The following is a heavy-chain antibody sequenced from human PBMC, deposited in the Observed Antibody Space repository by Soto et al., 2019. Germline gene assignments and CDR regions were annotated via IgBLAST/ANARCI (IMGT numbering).Heavy chain of an antibody. CDR3: ARGMIRGVDHFDY. D-gene: IGHD3-10*01. Sequence: QVQLVESGGGVVQPGKSLRLSCAASGFSIKDYGMNWVRQAPGKGLEWVALIWNDGSNIHYGDSVKGRFIISTDSSKNTMYLQMNSLRVEDTAVYYCARGMIRGVDHFDYWGQGTLVTVSS. CDR2: IWNDGSNI. V-gene: IGHV3-33*01. J-gene: IGHJ4*02. CDR1: GFSIKDYG.